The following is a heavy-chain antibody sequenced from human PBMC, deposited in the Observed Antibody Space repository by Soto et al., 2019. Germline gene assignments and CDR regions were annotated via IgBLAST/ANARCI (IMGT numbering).Heavy chain of an antibody. J-gene: IGHJ4*02. D-gene: IGHD3-16*01. CDR1: GYTFTSYG. V-gene: IGHV1-18*04. CDR3: SVWSGYPKDYFDY. Sequence: ASVKVSCKASGYTFTSYGISWVRQARGQGLEGMGWISAYNGNTNYAQKLQGRVTMTTDTSTSTAYMELRSLRSDDTAVYYCSVWSGYPKDYFDYWGQGTLVTVSS. CDR2: ISAYNGNT.